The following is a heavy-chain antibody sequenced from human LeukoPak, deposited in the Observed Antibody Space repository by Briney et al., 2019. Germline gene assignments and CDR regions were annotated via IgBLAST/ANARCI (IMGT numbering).Heavy chain of an antibody. D-gene: IGHD6-13*01. CDR3: AREGPSSYSSSWYAPSVDYFDY. CDR2: INPSGGST. V-gene: IGHV1-46*01. J-gene: IGHJ4*02. Sequence: GASVKVSCKASGGTFSSYAISWVRQAPGQGLEWMGIINPSGGSTSYAQKFQGRVTMTRDTSTSTVYMELSSLRSEDTAVYYCAREGPSSYSSSWYAPSVDYFDYWGQGTLVTVSS. CDR1: GGTFSSYA.